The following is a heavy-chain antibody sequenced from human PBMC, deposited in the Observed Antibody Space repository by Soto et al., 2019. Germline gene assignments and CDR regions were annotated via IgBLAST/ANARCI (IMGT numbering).Heavy chain of an antibody. V-gene: IGHV1-69*15. CDR2: IIPIFGTT. Sequence: QVHLVQSGAEVKKPGSSVNVSCKASGGTFSNYAITWVRQAPGQGLEWVGRIIPIFGTTNVAQKFQGRVRITADESTTTAYMELSGLRSDDTAVYYCAKDGGADGYFGNWLDPWGQGTLVTVSS. CDR1: GGTFSNYA. J-gene: IGHJ5*02. CDR3: AKDGGADGYFGNWLDP. D-gene: IGHD5-12*01.